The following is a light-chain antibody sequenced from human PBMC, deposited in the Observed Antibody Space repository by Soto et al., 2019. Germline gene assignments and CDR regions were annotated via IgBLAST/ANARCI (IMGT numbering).Light chain of an antibody. J-gene: IGKJ5*01. CDR2: AAS. Sequence: DTRMTQSPSTLSASIGDRVTITCRASQSISTWLAWYKQKPGKAPKLLIYAASTLENGVPTRLSGTGSETEFTLTVSSLKPDDSATYYCQQYNDHITFGHGTRLEIK. CDR1: QSISTW. V-gene: IGKV1-5*01. CDR3: QQYNDHIT.